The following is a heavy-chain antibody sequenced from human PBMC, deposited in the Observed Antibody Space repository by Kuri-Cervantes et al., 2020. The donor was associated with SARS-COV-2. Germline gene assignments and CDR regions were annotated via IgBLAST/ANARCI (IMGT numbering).Heavy chain of an antibody. Sequence: ASVKVSCKASGYTFTSYYMHWVRQAPGQGLEWMGIINPSGGSTSYAQKFQGRVTMTRDTSTSTVYMELSSLRSEDTAIYYCATQACTNGVCFSNAAFDVWGQGTMVTVSS. D-gene: IGHD2-8*01. V-gene: IGHV1-46*01. CDR2: INPSGGST. CDR3: ATQACTNGVCFSNAAFDV. CDR1: GYTFTSYY. J-gene: IGHJ3*01.